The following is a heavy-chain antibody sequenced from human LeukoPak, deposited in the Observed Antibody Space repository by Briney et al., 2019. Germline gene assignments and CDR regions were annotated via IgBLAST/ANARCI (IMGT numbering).Heavy chain of an antibody. CDR1: GGSISSYY. J-gene: IGHJ4*02. CDR3: ASYSYYYDSSGYFDY. CDR2: IYYSGST. V-gene: IGHV4-59*01. D-gene: IGHD3-22*01. Sequence: PSETLSLTCAVSGGSISSYYWSWIRQPPGKGLEWIGYIYYSGSTNYNPSLKSRVTISVDTSKNQFSLKLSSVTAADTAVYYCASYSYYYDSSGYFDYWGQGTLVTVSS.